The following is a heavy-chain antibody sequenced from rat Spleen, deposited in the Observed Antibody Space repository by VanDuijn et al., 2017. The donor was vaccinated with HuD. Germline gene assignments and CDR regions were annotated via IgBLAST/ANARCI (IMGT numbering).Heavy chain of an antibody. CDR1: GFTFSSFP. D-gene: IGHD3-1*01. CDR3: TREGGFLPPVY. J-gene: IGHJ2*01. Sequence: EVQLVESGGGLVQPGRSMKLSCAASGFTFSSFPMAWVRQAPTKGLEWVATISTSGGSTYYRDSVKGRFTISRDNAKSTLYLQMNSLRSEDTATYYCTREGGFLPPVYWGQGVMVTVSS. V-gene: IGHV5-46*01. CDR2: ISTSGGST.